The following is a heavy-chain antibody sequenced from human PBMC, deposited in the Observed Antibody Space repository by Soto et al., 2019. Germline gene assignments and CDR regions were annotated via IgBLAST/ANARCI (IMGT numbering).Heavy chain of an antibody. J-gene: IGHJ6*02. CDR1: GFTFSSYE. CDR3: ARSTGGGSLDV. D-gene: IGHD4-4*01. CDR2: ISSSGSTI. Sequence: GGSLRLSCAASGFTFSSYEMNWVRQAPGKGLEWVSYISSSGSTIYYADSVKGRFTISRDNAKNSLYLQMNSLRAEDTAVDYCARSTGGGSLDVWGQGTTVTVS. V-gene: IGHV3-48*03.